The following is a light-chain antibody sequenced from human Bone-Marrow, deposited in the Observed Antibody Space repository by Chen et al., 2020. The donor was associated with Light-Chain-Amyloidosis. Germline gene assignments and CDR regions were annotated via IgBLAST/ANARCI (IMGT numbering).Light chain of an antibody. CDR3: CSYTGSSTWV. V-gene: IGLV2-23*01. CDR1: STDVGSYNL. J-gene: IGLJ3*02. Sequence: QSALTQPASVSGSPGRSITISGTGTSTDVGSYNLVSWYQQHPGKAPKLMIYEATKRPSGVSYRFSCSKSGNTASLTVSGLQAEDEADYYCCSYTGSSTWVFGGGTKLTVL. CDR2: EAT.